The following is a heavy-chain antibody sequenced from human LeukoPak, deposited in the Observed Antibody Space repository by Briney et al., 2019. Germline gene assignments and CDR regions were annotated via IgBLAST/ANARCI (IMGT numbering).Heavy chain of an antibody. D-gene: IGHD3-3*01. CDR2: ISYDGSNK. CDR3: ARGVYSITYYFDY. CDR1: GFTFSAFA. J-gene: IGHJ4*02. V-gene: IGHV3-30-3*01. Sequence: GRSLRLSCAASGFTFSAFAMHWVRQAPGKGLEWVTVISYDGSNKYYADSVKGRFTISRDNSKNTLYLQMNSLRAEDTAVYYCARGVYSITYYFDYWGQGTLVTVSS.